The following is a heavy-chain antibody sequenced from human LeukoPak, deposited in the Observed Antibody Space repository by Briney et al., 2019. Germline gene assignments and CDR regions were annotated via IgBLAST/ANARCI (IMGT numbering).Heavy chain of an antibody. V-gene: IGHV3-23*01. CDR3: AKEGEFDY. D-gene: IGHD2-21*01. Sequence: GGSLRLSCAGSGFTFSARYINWVRQAPGKGLEWVSAISGSGGSTYYADSVKGRFTISRDNSKNTLYLQMNSRRAEDTAVYYCAKEGEFDYWGQGTLVTVSS. CDR2: ISGSGGST. J-gene: IGHJ4*02. CDR1: GFTFSARY.